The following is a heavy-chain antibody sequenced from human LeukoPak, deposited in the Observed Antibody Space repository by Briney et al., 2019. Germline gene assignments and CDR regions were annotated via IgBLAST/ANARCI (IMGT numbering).Heavy chain of an antibody. D-gene: IGHD3-10*01. CDR2: IIPIFGTA. CDR3: ARDSWFGENNWFDP. CDR1: GYTFTSYD. V-gene: IGHV1-69*13. Sequence: GASVKVSCKASGYTFTSYDINWVRQAPGQGLEWMGGIIPIFGTANYAQKFQGRVTITADESTSTAYMELSSLRSEDTAVYYCARDSWFGENNWFDPWGQGTLVTVSS. J-gene: IGHJ5*02.